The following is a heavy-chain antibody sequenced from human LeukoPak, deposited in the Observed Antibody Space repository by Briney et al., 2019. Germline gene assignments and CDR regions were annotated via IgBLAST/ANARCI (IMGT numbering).Heavy chain of an antibody. J-gene: IGHJ4*02. D-gene: IGHD3-9*01. CDR2: IYPGDSDT. V-gene: IGHV5-51*01. CDR3: ARHLPDYDILTGYYYYFDY. CDR1: GYSFTRYW. Sequence: GESLKISCKGSGYSFTRYWIGWVRQMPGKGLEWMGIIYPGDSDTRYSPSLQGQVTISADKSISTAYLQWSSLKASDTAMYYCARHLPDYDILTGYYYYFDYWGQGTLVTVSS.